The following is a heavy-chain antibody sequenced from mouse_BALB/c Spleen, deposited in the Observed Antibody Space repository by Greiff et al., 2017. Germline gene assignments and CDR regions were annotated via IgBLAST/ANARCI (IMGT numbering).Heavy chain of an antibody. CDR1: GFTFSSFG. CDR3: ARSFGSDAMDY. Sequence: EVKVEESGGGLVQPGGSRKLSCAASGFTFSSFGMHWVRQAPEKGLEWVAYISSGSSTIYYADTVKGRFTISRDNPKNTLFLQMTSLRSEDTAMYYCARSFGSDAMDYWGQGTSVTVSS. CDR2: ISSGSSTI. J-gene: IGHJ4*01. D-gene: IGHD3-1*01. V-gene: IGHV5-17*02.